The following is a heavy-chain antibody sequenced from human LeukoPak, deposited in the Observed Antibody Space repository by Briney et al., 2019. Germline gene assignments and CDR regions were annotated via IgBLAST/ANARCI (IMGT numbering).Heavy chain of an antibody. V-gene: IGHV3-66*02. Sequence: PGGSLRLSCAASGFTVSNNYMSWVRQAPGKGLEWVSVIYSGDNTYYVESVKGLFTISRDNSKNTLFLQMNRLRAEDTAVYYCAGRRVLDASFDYWGQGTLVTVSS. CDR3: AGRRVLDASFDY. CDR1: GFTVSNNY. J-gene: IGHJ4*02. CDR2: IYSGDNT. D-gene: IGHD3-16*01.